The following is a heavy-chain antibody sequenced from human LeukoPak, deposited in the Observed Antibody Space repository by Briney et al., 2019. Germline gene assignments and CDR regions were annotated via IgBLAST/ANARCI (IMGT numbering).Heavy chain of an antibody. CDR2: IYPGDSDT. J-gene: IGHJ3*02. Sequence: GESLKISCKGSGYSFTSYWIGWVRQMPGKGLEWMGIIYPGDSDTRDSPSFQGQVTISVDKSISTAYLQWNSLKASDTAMYYCARLGGAEGIERGTFDIWGQGTMVTASS. CDR3: ARLGGAEGIERGTFDI. V-gene: IGHV5-51*01. D-gene: IGHD3-3*01. CDR1: GYSFTSYW.